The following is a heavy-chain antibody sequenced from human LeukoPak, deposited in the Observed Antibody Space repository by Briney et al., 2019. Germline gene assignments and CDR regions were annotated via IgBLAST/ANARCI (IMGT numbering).Heavy chain of an antibody. D-gene: IGHD2-2*01. CDR3: ARDSHIVVVPAAVYYYYGMDV. CDR1: GGSISSGDYY. J-gene: IGHJ6*02. Sequence: SETLSLTCTVSGGSISSGDYYWSWIRQPPGKGLEWIGYIYYSGSTYYNPSLKSRVTISVDTSKNQFSLKLSSVTAADTAVYYCARDSHIVVVPAAVYYYYGMDVWGQGTTVTVSS. V-gene: IGHV4-30-4*01. CDR2: IYYSGST.